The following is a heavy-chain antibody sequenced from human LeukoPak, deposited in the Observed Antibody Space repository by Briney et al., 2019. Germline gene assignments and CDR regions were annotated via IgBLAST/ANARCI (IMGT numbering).Heavy chain of an antibody. Sequence: PSETLSLTCTVSGGSISSYYWSWIRQPAGKGLEWIGRIYTSGSTNYNPSLKSRVTMSVDTSKNQFSLKLSSVTAADTAVYYCAREVQYQYCSGGSCYDDAFDIWGHGTMVTVSS. J-gene: IGHJ3*02. CDR1: GGSISSYY. D-gene: IGHD2-15*01. V-gene: IGHV4-4*07. CDR3: AREVQYQYCSGGSCYDDAFDI. CDR2: IYTSGST.